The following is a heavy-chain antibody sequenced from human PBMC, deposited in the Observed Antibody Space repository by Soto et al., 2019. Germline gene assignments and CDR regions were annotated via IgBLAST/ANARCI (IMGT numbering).Heavy chain of an antibody. CDR1: GYSFTNSW. D-gene: IGHD3-22*01. V-gene: IGHV5-10-1*01. CDR3: TRQSETYYDSSGYYFDY. J-gene: IGHJ4*02. Sequence: PGESLKISCKGSGYSFTNSWINWVRQMPGKGLEWMGRIDPRDSYANYSPSFQGHVTIPADKSISTAYLQWSSLKASDTAMYYCTRQSETYYDSSGYYFDYWGQGTLVTVSS. CDR2: IDPRDSYA.